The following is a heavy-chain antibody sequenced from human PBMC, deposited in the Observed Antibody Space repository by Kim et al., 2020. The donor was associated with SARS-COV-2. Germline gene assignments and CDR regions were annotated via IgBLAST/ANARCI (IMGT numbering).Heavy chain of an antibody. CDR1: GFTFSSYS. Sequence: GGSLRLSCAASGFTFSSYSMNWVRQAPGKGLEWVSYISSSSSTIYYAESVKGRFTISRDNAKNSLYLQMNSLRDEDTAVYYCARDSYHYYGSGIDYWGQGTLVTVSS. CDR3: ARDSYHYYGSGIDY. D-gene: IGHD3-10*01. CDR2: ISSSSSTI. J-gene: IGHJ4*02. V-gene: IGHV3-48*02.